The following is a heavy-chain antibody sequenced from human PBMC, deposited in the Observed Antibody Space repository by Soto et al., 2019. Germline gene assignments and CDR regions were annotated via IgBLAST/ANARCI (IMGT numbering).Heavy chain of an antibody. CDR1: GYSFISYW. Sequence: PGVSLKVSCQGAGYSFISYWSGWVRQMPGKGLEWMGIIYPGDSDTRYSPSFQGQVTISADKSISTAYLQWSSLKASDTAMYYCARPSLQGSGWTFDYWGQGTLVTVSS. V-gene: IGHV5-51*01. J-gene: IGHJ4*02. CDR3: ARPSLQGSGWTFDY. D-gene: IGHD6-19*01. CDR2: IYPGDSDT.